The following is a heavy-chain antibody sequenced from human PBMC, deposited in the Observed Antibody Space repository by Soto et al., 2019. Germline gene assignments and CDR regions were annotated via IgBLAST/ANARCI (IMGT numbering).Heavy chain of an antibody. Sequence: ASVKVSCKASGYTFTGYYIHWVRQAPGRGLEWMGWINPNSGGTNYAQKFQGWVTMTRDTSISTAYMELSRLASDDTAVYYCATACRDGYNCLDYWGQGTLVTVS. CDR2: INPNSGGT. J-gene: IGHJ4*02. D-gene: IGHD5-12*01. CDR3: ATACRDGYNCLDY. CDR1: GYTFTGYY. V-gene: IGHV1-2*04.